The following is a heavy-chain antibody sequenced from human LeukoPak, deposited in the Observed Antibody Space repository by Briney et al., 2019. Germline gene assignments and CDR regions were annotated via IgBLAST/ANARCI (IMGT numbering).Heavy chain of an antibody. V-gene: IGHV3-23*01. CDR1: GFTFSSNA. CDR3: VKAIGSGAYYRPDY. CDR2: LTGTGGTT. Sequence: PGGSLRLSCAASGFTFSSNAMSWVRQAPGKGLEWVSALTGTGGTTYYADSVKGRFTISRGNSKNTLYLQMNSLRAKDTAVYYCVKAIGSGAYYRPDYWGQGTLVTVSS. J-gene: IGHJ4*02. D-gene: IGHD3-10*01.